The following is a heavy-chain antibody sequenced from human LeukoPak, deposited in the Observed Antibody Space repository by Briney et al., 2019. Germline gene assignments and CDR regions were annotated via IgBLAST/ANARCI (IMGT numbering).Heavy chain of an antibody. J-gene: IGHJ4*02. V-gene: IGHV1-69*06. D-gene: IGHD4-17*01. CDR1: GDTFSSYA. CDR2: IIPIFGTA. Sequence: SVKLSCKASGDTFSSYAISWVRQAPGQGLEWMGGIIPIFGTANYAQKFQGRVTITADKSTSTAYMELSSLRSEDTAVYYCARDRSTVHYYFDYWGQGTLVTVSS. CDR3: ARDRSTVHYYFDY.